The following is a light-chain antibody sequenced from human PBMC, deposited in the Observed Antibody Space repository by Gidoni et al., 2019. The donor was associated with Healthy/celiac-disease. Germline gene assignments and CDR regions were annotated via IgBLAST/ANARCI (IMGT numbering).Light chain of an antibody. J-gene: IGKJ1*01. V-gene: IGKV3-15*01. CDR3: QQYNNWPVWT. Sequence: VSSNLAWYQQKPGQAPRLLIYGASTRATGIPARFSGSGSGTGFTLTISSLQSEDFAVYYCQQYNNWPVWTFGQGTKVEIK. CDR2: GAS. CDR1: VSSN.